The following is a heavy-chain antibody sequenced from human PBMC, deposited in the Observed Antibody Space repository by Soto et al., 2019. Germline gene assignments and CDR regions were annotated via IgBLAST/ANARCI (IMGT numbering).Heavy chain of an antibody. CDR2: TWSDGTKK. CDR3: ARDQGLSSSYFDY. Sequence: EQLVESGGGVVQPGRSLRLSCAASGLTFSGFALHWVRQAPGKGLEWVAVTWSDGTKKNYADSVKGRFTISRDNSKNTVDLQMNSLRTEDTAVYYCARDQGLSSSYFDYWGPGTLVTVSS. V-gene: IGHV3-33*08. J-gene: IGHJ4*02. D-gene: IGHD6-6*01. CDR1: GLTFSGFA.